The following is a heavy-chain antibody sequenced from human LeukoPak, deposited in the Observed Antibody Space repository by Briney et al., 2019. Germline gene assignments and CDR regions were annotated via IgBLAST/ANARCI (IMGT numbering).Heavy chain of an antibody. V-gene: IGHV4-34*01. D-gene: IGHD3-3*01. Sequence: PSETLSLTCAVYGGSFSGYYWSWIRQPPGKGLEWIGEINHGGSTNYNPSLKSRVTISVDTSKNQFSLKLGSVTAADTAVYYCARGPNDVLRFLEWLPRSNWFDPWGQGTLVTVSS. CDR1: GGSFSGYY. CDR2: INHGGST. CDR3: ARGPNDVLRFLEWLPRSNWFDP. J-gene: IGHJ5*02.